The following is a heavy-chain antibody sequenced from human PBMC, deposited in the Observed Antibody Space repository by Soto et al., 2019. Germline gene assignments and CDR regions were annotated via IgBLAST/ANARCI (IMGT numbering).Heavy chain of an antibody. Sequence: QVQLVESGGGVVQPGRSLRLSCAASGFTFSSYAMHWVRQAPGKGLEWVTFISYDESNKYYPDSVKGRFTISRDNSKNTLYLQMNSLRAEDTAVYHCARGRSPFGPPEYYGMDVWGRGTTVTVSS. J-gene: IGHJ6*02. CDR1: GFTFSSYA. D-gene: IGHD3-16*01. CDR2: ISYDESNK. V-gene: IGHV3-30-3*01. CDR3: ARGRSPFGPPEYYGMDV.